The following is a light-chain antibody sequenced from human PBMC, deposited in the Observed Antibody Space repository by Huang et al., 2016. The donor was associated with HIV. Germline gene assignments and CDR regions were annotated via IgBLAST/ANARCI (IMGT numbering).Light chain of an antibody. CDR3: MQALQTPT. CDR1: QSLLHSNGYNY. CDR2: LAS. Sequence: DIVMTQSPLSLPVTPGEPASISCRSSQSLLHSNGYNYLDWYLQKQGQSPQLLIYLASNRASGVPDRFNGSGSGTDFTLKIGRVAAEDVGVYYCMQALQTPTFGQGTKVDIK. V-gene: IGKV2-28*01. J-gene: IGKJ1*01.